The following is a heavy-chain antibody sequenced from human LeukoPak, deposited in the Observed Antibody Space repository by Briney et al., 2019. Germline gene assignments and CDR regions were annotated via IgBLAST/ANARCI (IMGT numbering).Heavy chain of an antibody. CDR1: GFTFDDYA. CDR3: AKDTGMASFDY. Sequence: GGSLRLSCAASGFTFDDYAMHWVRQAPGKGLEWVSGISWNSGSIGYADSVKGRFTISRDNAKNSLYLQMNSLRAEDTALYYCAKDTGMASFDYWGQGTLVTVSS. CDR2: ISWNSGSI. D-gene: IGHD6-13*01. V-gene: IGHV3-9*01. J-gene: IGHJ4*02.